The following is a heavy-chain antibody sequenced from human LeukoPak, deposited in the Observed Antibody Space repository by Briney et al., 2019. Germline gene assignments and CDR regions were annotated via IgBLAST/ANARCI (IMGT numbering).Heavy chain of an antibody. CDR2: VYYSGSS. J-gene: IGHJ4*02. Sequence: PSETLSLTCTVSGGSISSYYWSWIRQPPGKGLDWIGYVYYSGSSNYNPSLKSRVTISVDTSMNQFSLKLSSVTAADTAVYYCARHYDSSGYWYYFDYWGQGALVTVSS. CDR3: ARHYDSSGYWYYFDY. CDR1: GGSISSYY. D-gene: IGHD3-22*01. V-gene: IGHV4-59*08.